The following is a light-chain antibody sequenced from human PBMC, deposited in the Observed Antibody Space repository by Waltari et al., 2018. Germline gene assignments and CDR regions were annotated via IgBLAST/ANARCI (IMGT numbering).Light chain of an antibody. CDR3: QQHGTSPYT. CDR2: AAS. V-gene: IGKV3-20*01. CDR1: QSVSSNY. Sequence: DIVLTQSPGTLSLSPGETATPPGRASQSVSSNYLAWYQQKPGQAPSLLIYAASSRATGVPDRISGSGSGTDFTLTLSRLEPEDFAVYYCQQHGTSPYTFGQGTKLQIK. J-gene: IGKJ2*01.